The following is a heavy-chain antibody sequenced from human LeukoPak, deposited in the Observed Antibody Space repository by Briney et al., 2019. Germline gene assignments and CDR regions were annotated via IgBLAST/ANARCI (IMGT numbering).Heavy chain of an antibody. CDR3: ARLAMVRGVRDAFDI. CDR1: GGSISSYY. Sequence: SETLSLTCTVSGGSISSYYWSWIRQPPGKGLEWIGYIYYSGSTNYTPSLKSRVTISVDTSKNQFSLKLSSVTAADTAVYYCARLAMVRGVRDAFDIWGQGTMVTVSS. J-gene: IGHJ3*02. V-gene: IGHV4-59*08. D-gene: IGHD3-10*01. CDR2: IYYSGST.